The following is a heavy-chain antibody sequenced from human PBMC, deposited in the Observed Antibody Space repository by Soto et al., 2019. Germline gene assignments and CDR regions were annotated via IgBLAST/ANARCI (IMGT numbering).Heavy chain of an antibody. CDR2: IKSKTDGGTT. Sequence: GGSLRVSCAASGFPFSNAWMNWVRQAPGKGLEWVGRIKSKTDGGTTDYAAPVKGRFTISRDDSKNTLYLQMNSLKTEDTAVYYCTTVYSGYDLNYYYGMDVWGQGTTVTVSS. J-gene: IGHJ6*02. D-gene: IGHD5-12*01. V-gene: IGHV3-15*07. CDR3: TTVYSGYDLNYYYGMDV. CDR1: GFPFSNAW.